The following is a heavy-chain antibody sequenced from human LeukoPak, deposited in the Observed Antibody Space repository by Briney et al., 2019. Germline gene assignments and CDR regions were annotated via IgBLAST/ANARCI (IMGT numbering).Heavy chain of an antibody. CDR2: ISGSGGST. Sequence: GGSLRLSCAASGFTFSSYAMSWVRQAPGKGLEWVSAISGSGGSTYYADSVKGRFTISRDNSKNTLYLQMNSLRPEDTAVCYCAKPRKAVLLTFDYWGQGTLVTVSS. CDR1: GFTFSSYA. V-gene: IGHV3-23*01. CDR3: AKPRKAVLLTFDY. J-gene: IGHJ4*02. D-gene: IGHD3-10*01.